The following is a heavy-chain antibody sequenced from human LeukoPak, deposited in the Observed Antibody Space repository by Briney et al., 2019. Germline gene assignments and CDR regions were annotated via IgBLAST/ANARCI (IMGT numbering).Heavy chain of an antibody. D-gene: IGHD3-16*01. CDR1: GGSFSGYY. J-gene: IGHJ4*02. V-gene: IGHV4-34*01. Sequence: SETLSLTCAVYGGSFSGYYWSWIRQPPGKGLEWIGEINHSGSTNYNPSLKSRVTISVDTSKNQFSLKLSSVTAADTAVYYCATYKYDYVWGNQHFDYWGQGTLVAVSS. CDR3: ATYKYDYVWGNQHFDY. CDR2: INHSGST.